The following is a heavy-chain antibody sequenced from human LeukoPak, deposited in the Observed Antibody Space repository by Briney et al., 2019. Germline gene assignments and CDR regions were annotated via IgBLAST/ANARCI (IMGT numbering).Heavy chain of an antibody. CDR1: GGSISSYY. V-gene: IGHV4-59*01. CDR3: ARDITYYGMDV. D-gene: IGHD3-10*01. J-gene: IGHJ6*02. Sequence: SETLSLTCTVSGGSISSYYWSWIRQPPGKGLEWIGYIYYSGSTNYNPSLKSRVTISVDTSKNQVSLKLSSVTAADTAVYYCARDITYYGMDVWGQGTTVTVSS. CDR2: IYYSGST.